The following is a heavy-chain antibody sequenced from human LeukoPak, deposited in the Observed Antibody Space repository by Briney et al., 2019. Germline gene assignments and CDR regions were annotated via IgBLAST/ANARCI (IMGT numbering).Heavy chain of an antibody. CDR3: ARVNYYDSSGYYRPLNYFDY. Sequence: PSETLSLTCTVSGDSSSSSDCYWSWIRQPPGKGLEWIGEINDSGSTNYNPSLKSRVTISVDTPKNQFSLKLSSVTAADTAVYYCARVNYYDSSGYYRPLNYFDYWGQGTLVTVSS. CDR2: INDSGST. V-gene: IGHV4-39*07. D-gene: IGHD3-22*01. CDR1: GDSSSSSDCY. J-gene: IGHJ4*02.